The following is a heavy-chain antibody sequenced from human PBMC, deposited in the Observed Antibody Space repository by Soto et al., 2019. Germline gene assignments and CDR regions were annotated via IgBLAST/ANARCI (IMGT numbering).Heavy chain of an antibody. CDR1: GYALTSYY. Sequence: GASVKVSCKTSGYALTSYYMHWVRQAPGQGLEWMGMLSPNGISTTYAQKFQDRVTMTRDKSTSTAYMELSSLRSEDTAVYYCARAAAGYDPEYFQHWGQGTLVTVSS. D-gene: IGHD6-13*01. V-gene: IGHV1-46*01. CDR3: ARAAAGYDPEYFQH. J-gene: IGHJ1*01. CDR2: LSPNGIST.